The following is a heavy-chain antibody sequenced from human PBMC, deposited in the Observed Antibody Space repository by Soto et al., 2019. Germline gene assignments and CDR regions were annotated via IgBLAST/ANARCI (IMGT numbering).Heavy chain of an antibody. CDR2: LDTSGRP. D-gene: IGHD3-22*01. J-gene: IGHJ6*02. V-gene: IGHV4-4*07. Sequence: SETNCLTSSVADGTSVDYCWTWIRQQAGKGLEYIGRLDTSGRPNYNPSLKSRVTWSTETSKNQFSLNLRSVTAADTAIYYCATMLNSAYYRPEGDYYFYGMDVWGQGTAVTVSS. CDR3: ATMLNSAYYRPEGDYYFYGMDV. CDR1: DGTSVDYC.